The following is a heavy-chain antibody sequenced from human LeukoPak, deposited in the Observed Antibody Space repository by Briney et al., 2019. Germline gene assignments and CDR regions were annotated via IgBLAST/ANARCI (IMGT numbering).Heavy chain of an antibody. D-gene: IGHD2-2*01. CDR3: ARGVPVYFYYYYMDV. V-gene: IGHV4-4*07. J-gene: IGHJ6*03. CDR2: IYSSGST. CDR1: GGSINSYY. Sequence: LETLSLTCTVSGGSINSYYWTWIRQPAGKGLEWIGRIYSSGSTTYNPSLKSRVTMSVDTSKNQVSLKLSSVTAADTAVYYCARGVPVYFYYYYMDVWGKGTTVTVSS.